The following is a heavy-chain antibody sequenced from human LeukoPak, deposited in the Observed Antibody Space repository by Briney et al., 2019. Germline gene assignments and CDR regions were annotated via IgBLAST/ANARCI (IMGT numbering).Heavy chain of an antibody. D-gene: IGHD3-10*01. CDR2: IYTPGST. Sequence: PSETLSLTCTVSGGSISSYHWSWIRQPAGKGLEWIGHIYTPGSTKYNPSLKSRVTMSVDTSKNQFSLKLSSVTAADTAVYYCARGEGFGELPTDYWGQGTLVTVSS. CDR3: ARGEGFGELPTDY. V-gene: IGHV4-4*07. CDR1: GGSISSYH. J-gene: IGHJ4*02.